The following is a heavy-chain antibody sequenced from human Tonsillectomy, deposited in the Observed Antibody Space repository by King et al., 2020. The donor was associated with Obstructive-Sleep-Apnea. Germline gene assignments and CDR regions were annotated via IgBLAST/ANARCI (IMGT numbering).Heavy chain of an antibody. Sequence: VQLVESGGGVVLPGRSLRLSCVGSGFNFTNHAMHWVRQTPGKGLEWVAVISFDGSSKFYIESVKGRFTISRDNSKNTVYLQMNSLRTEDTAVFYCASNYGSGSYYVEADAFDIWGQGTMVTVSS. D-gene: IGHD3-10*01. J-gene: IGHJ3*02. CDR1: GFNFTNHA. V-gene: IGHV3-30*03. CDR2: ISFDGSSK. CDR3: ASNYGSGSYYVEADAFDI.